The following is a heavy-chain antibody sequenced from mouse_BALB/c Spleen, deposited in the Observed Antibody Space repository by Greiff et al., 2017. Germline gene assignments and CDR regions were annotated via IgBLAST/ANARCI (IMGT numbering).Heavy chain of an antibody. CDR3: ARKSTMITTGYFDY. D-gene: IGHD2-4*01. Sequence: VKLQQSGAELVRPGSSVKISCKASGYAFSSYWMNWVKQRPGQGLEWIGQIYPGDGDTNYNGKFKGKATLTADKSSSTAYMQLSSLTSEDSAVYFCARKSTMITTGYFDYWGQGTTLTVSS. CDR2: IYPGDGDT. V-gene: IGHV1-80*01. J-gene: IGHJ2*01. CDR1: GYAFSSYW.